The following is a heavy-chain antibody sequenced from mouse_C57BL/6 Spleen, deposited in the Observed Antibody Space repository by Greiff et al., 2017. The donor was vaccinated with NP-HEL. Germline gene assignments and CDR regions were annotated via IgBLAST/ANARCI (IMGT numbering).Heavy chain of an antibody. V-gene: IGHV2-2*01. Sequence: QVQLQQSGPGLVQPSQRLSITCTVSGFSLTSYGVHWVRQSPGKGLAWLGVIWSGGSTDYYAVFISSLSISKDNSESQVFFKRNSLQADDTAIYYCARGYLTTVDAMDYWGQGTSVTVSS. CDR3: ARGYLTTVDAMDY. D-gene: IGHD1-1*01. CDR2: IWSGGST. J-gene: IGHJ4*01. CDR1: GFSLTSYG.